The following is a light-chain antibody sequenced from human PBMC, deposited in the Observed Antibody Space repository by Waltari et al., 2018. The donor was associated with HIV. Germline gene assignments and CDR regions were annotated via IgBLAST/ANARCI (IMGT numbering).Light chain of an antibody. V-gene: IGLV2-8*01. Sequence: QSALAQPPSASGSPGQSVIISCTGTSSDVGGYDYVSWYQQYPGKAPKFLIYEVIRRPSGVADRFHVSKSGNTSSLTVSGLQVEDEADYYCSSYAGGNTWVFGGGTKLTVL. CDR3: SSYAGGNTWV. CDR2: EVI. J-gene: IGLJ3*02. CDR1: SSDVGGYDY.